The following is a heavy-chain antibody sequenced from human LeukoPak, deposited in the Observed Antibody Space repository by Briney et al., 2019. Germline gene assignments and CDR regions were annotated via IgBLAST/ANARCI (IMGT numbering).Heavy chain of an antibody. D-gene: IGHD2-2*01. J-gene: IGHJ3*02. V-gene: IGHV3-21*01. Sequence: PGASLRLSCAASGFTFSSYAMSWVRQAPGKGLEWVSSISSSSSYIYYADSVKGRFTISRDNAKNSLYLQMNSLRAEDTAVYYCARTGGVVPTEDAFDIWGQGTMVTVSS. CDR1: GFTFSSYA. CDR2: ISSSSSYI. CDR3: ARTGGVVPTEDAFDI.